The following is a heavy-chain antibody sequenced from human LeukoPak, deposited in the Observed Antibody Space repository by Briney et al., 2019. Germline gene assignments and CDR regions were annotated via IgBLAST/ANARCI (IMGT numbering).Heavy chain of an antibody. CDR2: ISSCGSTI. CDR3: ALTGSGLLWFGELYDAFDI. V-gene: IGHV3-48*03. J-gene: IGHJ3*02. D-gene: IGHD3-10*01. CDR1: GFTFSSYE. Sequence: GGSLRLSCAASGFTFSSYEMNWVRQAPGKGLEWVSYISSCGSTIYYADSVKGRFTISRDNAKNSLYLQMNSLRAEDTAVYYCALTGSGLLWFGELYDAFDIWGQGTMVTVSS.